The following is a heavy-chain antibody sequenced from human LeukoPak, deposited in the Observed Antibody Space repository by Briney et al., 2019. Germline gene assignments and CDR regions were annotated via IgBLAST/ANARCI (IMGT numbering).Heavy chain of an antibody. V-gene: IGHV3-7*03. D-gene: IGHD2-21*01. CDR1: GFTFSRYW. Sequence: PGGSLRLSCEASGFTFSRYWMNWVRQAPGKGLEWVPNINLEGTEKYYLNSVEGRFIISRDSYKNTLYLQMNSLRAEDAAVYYCAKAPVTTCGGAYCYPFDYWGQGTLVTVSS. J-gene: IGHJ4*02. CDR3: AKAPVTTCGGAYCYPFDY. CDR2: INLEGTEK.